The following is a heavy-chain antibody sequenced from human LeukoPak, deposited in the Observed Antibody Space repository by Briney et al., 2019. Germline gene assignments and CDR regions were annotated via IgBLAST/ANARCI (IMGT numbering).Heavy chain of an antibody. D-gene: IGHD3-22*01. J-gene: IGHJ4*02. CDR3: ARSHITYYYDSSGYPAYYFDY. CDR1: GYSFTNYW. CDR2: IYPGDSDT. Sequence: KPGESLKISCKGSGYSFTNYWIGWVRQMPGKRLELMGIIYPGDSDTRYSPSFQGQVTISADKSISTAYLQWSSLKASDTAMYYCARSHITYYYDSSGYPAYYFDYWGQGTLVTVSS. V-gene: IGHV5-51*01.